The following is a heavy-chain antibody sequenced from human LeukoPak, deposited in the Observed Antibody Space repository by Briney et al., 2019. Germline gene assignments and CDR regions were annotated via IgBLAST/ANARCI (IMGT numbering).Heavy chain of an antibody. Sequence: GRSLRLSCAASGFTFSSYGMHWVRQAPGKGLEWVAVISYDGSNKYYADPVKGRFTISRDNSKNTLYLQMNSLRAEDTAVYYCAKWMDPAITIFGVVTATPADYWGQGTLVTVSS. D-gene: IGHD3-3*01. CDR3: AKWMDPAITIFGVVTATPADY. V-gene: IGHV3-30*18. J-gene: IGHJ4*02. CDR2: ISYDGSNK. CDR1: GFTFSSYG.